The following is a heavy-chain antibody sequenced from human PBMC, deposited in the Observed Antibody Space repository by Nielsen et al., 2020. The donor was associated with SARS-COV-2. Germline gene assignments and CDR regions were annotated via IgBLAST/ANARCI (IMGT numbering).Heavy chain of an antibody. CDR2: ISNSGSVI. CDR1: GFTFRNHE. J-gene: IGHJ3*02. CDR3: ARDPGVAVGEDGFDT. Sequence: SCAASGFTFRNHEMNWVRQIPGKGLEWVSYISNSGSVISYADSLKSRFTISRDNAQNSLYLQMNSLRGEDTGIYYCARDPGVAVGEDGFDTWGQGTMVTVSS. V-gene: IGHV3-48*03. D-gene: IGHD6-19*01.